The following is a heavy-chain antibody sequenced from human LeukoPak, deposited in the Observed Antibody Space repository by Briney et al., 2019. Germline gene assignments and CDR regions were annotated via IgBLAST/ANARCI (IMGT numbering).Heavy chain of an antibody. CDR3: AKGKHAYGSSSNDY. Sequence: GGSLRLSCAASGFTFSSYAMIGVRQAPRKGVEGVSSLSGCVCSTYYADSVKGRFTISRDSYKNTLYLQMNSLSAEDTAVYYCAKGKHAYGSSSNDYWGQGSLVTVSS. D-gene: IGHD6-13*01. J-gene: IGHJ4*02. CDR1: GFTFSSYA. CDR2: LSGCVCST. V-gene: IGHV3-23*01.